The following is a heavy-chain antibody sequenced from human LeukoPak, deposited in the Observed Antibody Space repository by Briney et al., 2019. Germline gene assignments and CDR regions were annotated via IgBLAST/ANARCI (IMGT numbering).Heavy chain of an antibody. V-gene: IGHV4-34*01. D-gene: IGHD1-14*01. CDR3: ASLAGHAFDI. CDR1: GGSFSGYY. Sequence: SGTLSLTCAVYGGSFSGYYWSWIRQPPGKGLEWIGEINHSGSTNYNPSLKSRVTISVDTSKNQFSLKLSSVTAADTAVYYCASLAGHAFDIWGQGTMVTVSS. J-gene: IGHJ3*02. CDR2: INHSGST.